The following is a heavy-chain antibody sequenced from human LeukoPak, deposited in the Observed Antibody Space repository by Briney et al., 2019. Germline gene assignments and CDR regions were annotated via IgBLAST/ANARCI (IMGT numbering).Heavy chain of an antibody. CDR1: GFTFSRYW. Sequence: QTGGSLRLSCAASGFTFSRYWMTRVRQAPGKGLEWVANIKQDGSNKYYADSVKGRFTISRDNSKNTLYLQMNSLRAEDTAVYYCAKEAAGYSSGWYYFDYWGQGTLVTVSS. J-gene: IGHJ4*02. CDR2: IKQDGSNK. CDR3: AKEAAGYSSGWYYFDY. D-gene: IGHD6-19*01. V-gene: IGHV3-7*01.